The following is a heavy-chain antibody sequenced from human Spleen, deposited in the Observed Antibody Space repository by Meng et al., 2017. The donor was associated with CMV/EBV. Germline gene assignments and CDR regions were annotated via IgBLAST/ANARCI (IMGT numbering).Heavy chain of an antibody. J-gene: IGHJ1*01. CDR1: GFTFSSYA. Sequence: GESLKISCAASGFTFSSYAMSWVRQAPGKGLEWVSAISGSGGSTYYADSVKGRFTISRDNSKNTLYLQMNSLRAEDTAVYYCATDRGYFQHWGQGTLVTVSS. CDR2: ISGSGGST. CDR3: ATDRGYFQH. V-gene: IGHV3-23*01.